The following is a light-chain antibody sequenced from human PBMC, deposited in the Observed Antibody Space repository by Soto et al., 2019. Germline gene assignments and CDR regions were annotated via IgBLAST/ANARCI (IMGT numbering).Light chain of an antibody. CDR2: DVS. J-gene: IGLJ2*01. Sequence: QSVLTQPASVSGSPGQSITISCTGISSDVGGYNYVSWYQQHPGKAPKLMIYDVSNRRSGVSNRFSGSKSGNTASLTISGLLAEDEADYYCYSYTSSSTVLFGGGTKLTVL. CDR3: YSYTSSSTVL. CDR1: SSDVGGYNY. V-gene: IGLV2-14*01.